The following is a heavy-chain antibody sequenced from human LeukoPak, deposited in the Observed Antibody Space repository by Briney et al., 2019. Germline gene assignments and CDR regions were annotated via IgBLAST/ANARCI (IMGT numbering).Heavy chain of an antibody. CDR1: GFTLTRNH. CDR3: ARVYSSGWYGYMDV. Sequence: GGSLRLSCAASGFTLTRNHMNWVRQAPGKGLEWVSVIYSGGSTYYADSVKGRFTISRDNSKNTLYLQMDSLRAEDTAVYYCARVYSSGWYGYMDVWGKGTTVTISS. J-gene: IGHJ6*03. V-gene: IGHV3-53*01. CDR2: IYSGGST. D-gene: IGHD6-19*01.